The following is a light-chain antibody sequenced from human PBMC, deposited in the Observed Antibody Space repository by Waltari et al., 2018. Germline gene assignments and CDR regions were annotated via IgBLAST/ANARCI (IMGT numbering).Light chain of an antibody. Sequence: DIVMTQSPDSLAVSLGERATINCKSSQSVLYSSNNKDYLAWYQQKPGQPPKLLIYWASTRESGVLDRFSGSGSGTDFTLTISSLQAEDVAAYYCQKYYSDSYTFGQGTKLEIK. V-gene: IGKV4-1*01. CDR2: WAS. CDR3: QKYYSDSYT. CDR1: QSVLYSSNNKDY. J-gene: IGKJ2*01.